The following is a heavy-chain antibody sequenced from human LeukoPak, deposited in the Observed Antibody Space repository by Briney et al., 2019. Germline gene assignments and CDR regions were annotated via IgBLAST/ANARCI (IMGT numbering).Heavy chain of an antibody. V-gene: IGHV3-23*01. D-gene: IGHD3-10*01. CDR1: GFTFSSYA. CDR2: ISGSGGST. Sequence: PGGSLRLSCAASGFTFSSYAMSWVRQAPGKGLEWVSAISGSGGSTYYADSVKGRFTTSRDNSKNTLYLQMNSLRAEDTAVYYCAKGLLMVRGVIYYFDYWGQGTLVTVSS. J-gene: IGHJ4*02. CDR3: AKGLLMVRGVIYYFDY.